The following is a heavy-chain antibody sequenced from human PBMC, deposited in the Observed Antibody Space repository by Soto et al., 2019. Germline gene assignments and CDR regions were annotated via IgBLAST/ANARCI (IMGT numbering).Heavy chain of an antibody. Sequence: SETLSLTCSVSGVSIRNSYWTWIRQSAGKGLEWIGRISTSGNTNYNPSLNSRLTMSVDTSKNQVSLKLTSVTAPDTAVYYCARGGGVPALGDPWGQGTLVTVS. CDR1: GVSIRNSY. D-gene: IGHD3-16*01. J-gene: IGHJ5*02. V-gene: IGHV4-4*07. CDR2: ISTSGNT. CDR3: ARGGGVPALGDP.